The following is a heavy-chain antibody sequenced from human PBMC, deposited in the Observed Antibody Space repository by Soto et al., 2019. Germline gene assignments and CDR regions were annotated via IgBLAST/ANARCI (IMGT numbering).Heavy chain of an antibody. CDR1: GFTFSSYG. CDR2: IWYDGSNK. D-gene: IGHD1-26*01. J-gene: IGHJ4*02. CDR3: ARDLGGSYLAY. V-gene: IGHV3-33*01. Sequence: QVQLVESGGGVVQPGRSLRLSCAASGFTFSSYGMHWVRQAPGKGLEWVAVIWYDGSNKYYADSVKGRFTISRDNSKNTLYLQMNSLRAEDTAVYYCARDLGGSYLAYWGQGTLVTVSS.